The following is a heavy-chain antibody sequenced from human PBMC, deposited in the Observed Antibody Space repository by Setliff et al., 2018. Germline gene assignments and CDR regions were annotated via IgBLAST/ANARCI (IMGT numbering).Heavy chain of an antibody. D-gene: IGHD5-12*01. V-gene: IGHV4-59*01. CDR1: GDSISDAS. J-gene: IGHJ4*02. Sequence: SETLSLTCTVSGDSISDASIMAWIRQPPGKGLEFIGYVFYNGAAKYDPSLKSRVTMSVDTSKTQFSLKLNSMTTADTAGYYCARGGTFRYFDFWGQGAPVTVSS. CDR2: VFYNGAA. CDR3: ARGGTFRYFDF.